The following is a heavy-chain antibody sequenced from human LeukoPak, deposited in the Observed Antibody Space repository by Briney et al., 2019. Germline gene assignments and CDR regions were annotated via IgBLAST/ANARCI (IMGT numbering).Heavy chain of an antibody. CDR3: AKDFTYDFWSGYFDY. D-gene: IGHD3-3*01. Sequence: GRSLGLSCAASGFTFSSYGMHWVRQAPGKGLEWVAVISYDGSNKYYADSVKGRFTISRDNSKNTLYLQMNSLRAEDTAVYYCAKDFTYDFWSGYFDYWGQGTLVTVSS. V-gene: IGHV3-30*18. CDR2: ISYDGSNK. J-gene: IGHJ4*02. CDR1: GFTFSSYG.